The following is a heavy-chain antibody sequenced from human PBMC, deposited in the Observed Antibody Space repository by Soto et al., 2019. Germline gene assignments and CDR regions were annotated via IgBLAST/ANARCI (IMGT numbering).Heavy chain of an antibody. CDR2: IYPGDSDT. CDR1: GYSFTSYW. V-gene: IGHV5-51*01. D-gene: IGHD3-22*01. CDR3: ARTSAYSSGYYSDAFDI. Sequence: GESLKISCKGSGYSFTSYWIGWVRQMPGKGLEWMGIIYPGDSDTRYSPSFQGQVIISADKSISTAYLQWSSLKASDTAMYYCARTSAYSSGYYSDAFDIWGQGTMVTVSS. J-gene: IGHJ3*02.